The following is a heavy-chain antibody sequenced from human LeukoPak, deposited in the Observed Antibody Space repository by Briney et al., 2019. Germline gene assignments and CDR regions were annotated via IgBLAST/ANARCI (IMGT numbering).Heavy chain of an antibody. CDR2: IYTSGST. CDR3: AREWDSSGYLWYCYMDV. J-gene: IGHJ6*03. CDR1: GGSISSSSYY. Sequence: PSETLSLTCTVSGGSISSSSYYWGWIRQPPGKGLEWIGRIYTSGSTNYNPSLKSRVTISVDTSKNQFSLKLSSVTAADTAVYYCAREWDSSGYLWYCYMDVWGKGTTVTISS. D-gene: IGHD3-22*01. V-gene: IGHV4-61*02.